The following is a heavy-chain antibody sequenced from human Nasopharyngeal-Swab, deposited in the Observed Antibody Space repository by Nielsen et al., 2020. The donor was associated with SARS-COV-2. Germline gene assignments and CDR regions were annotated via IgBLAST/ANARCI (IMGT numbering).Heavy chain of an antibody. CDR1: GGSISSGNYY. V-gene: IGHV4-61*02. CDR2: IYTSVST. Sequence: SETLSLTCTVSGGSISSGNYYWSWIRQPAGKGLEWIGRIYTSVSTNYNPSLKSRVTISVDTSKNQFSLKLSSVTAADTAVYYCARGNYYDSSGYSYYFDYWGQGTLVTVSS. J-gene: IGHJ4*02. CDR3: ARGNYYDSSGYSYYFDY. D-gene: IGHD3-22*01.